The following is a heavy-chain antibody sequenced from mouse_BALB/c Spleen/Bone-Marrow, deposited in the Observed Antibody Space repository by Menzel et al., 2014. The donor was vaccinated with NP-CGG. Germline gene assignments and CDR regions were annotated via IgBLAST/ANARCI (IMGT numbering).Heavy chain of an antibody. D-gene: IGHD2-3*01. Sequence: QVQQQQSGAELVRPGASVKLSCKALGYTFTDYEIHWVKQTPVHGLEWIGAIHPRSGGTAYNQKFKGKATLTADKPSSIAYMELSSLTSEDSAVYYCTRDGDGYYPYTLDNWGQGASVTVSS. J-gene: IGHJ4*01. CDR1: GYTFTDYE. V-gene: IGHV1-15*01. CDR3: TRDGDGYYPYTLDN. CDR2: IHPRSGGT.